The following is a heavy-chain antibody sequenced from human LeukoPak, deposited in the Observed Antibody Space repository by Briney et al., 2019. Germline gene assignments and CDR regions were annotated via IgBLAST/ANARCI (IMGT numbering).Heavy chain of an antibody. CDR1: GFTVTSNY. CDR3: ADPGVGY. CDR2: IQTGGGT. Sequence: QSGGSLRLSCVVSGFTVTSNYISWVRQAPGKGLEWVSIIQTGGGTSYADSVMGRFTTSRDISKNTVYLQMNSLRPEDTAVYYCADPGVGYWGQGTLVTVSS. D-gene: IGHD3-10*01. J-gene: IGHJ4*02. V-gene: IGHV3-66*02.